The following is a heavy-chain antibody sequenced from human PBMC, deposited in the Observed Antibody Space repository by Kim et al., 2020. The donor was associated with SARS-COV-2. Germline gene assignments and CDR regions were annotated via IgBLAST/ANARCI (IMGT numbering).Heavy chain of an antibody. J-gene: IGHJ4*02. Sequence: SETLSLTCAVYGGSFSGYNWSWIRQPPGKGLEWIGEINHSGSTNYNPSLKSRVTISVDTSKNQFSLKLSSVTAADTAVYYCARVRIAAGTTTMYDYWGQGTLVTVSS. V-gene: IGHV4-34*01. CDR3: ARVRIAAGTTTMYDY. CDR2: INHSGST. D-gene: IGHD6-13*01. CDR1: GGSFSGYN.